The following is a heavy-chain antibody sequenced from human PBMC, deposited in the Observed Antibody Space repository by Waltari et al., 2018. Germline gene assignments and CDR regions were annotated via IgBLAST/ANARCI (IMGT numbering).Heavy chain of an antibody. V-gene: IGHV3-73*02. CDR2: IRSKANSYAT. CDR1: GFTFSGSA. Sequence: EVQLVESGGGLVQPGGSLKLSCAASGFTFSGSAMHWVRQASGKGLEGVGRIRSKANSYATADAASVKGRFTISRVDSKNTAYLQMNSLKTEDTAVYYCIREGWPNWFDPWGQGTLVTVSS. J-gene: IGHJ5*02. D-gene: IGHD6-19*01. CDR3: IREGWPNWFDP.